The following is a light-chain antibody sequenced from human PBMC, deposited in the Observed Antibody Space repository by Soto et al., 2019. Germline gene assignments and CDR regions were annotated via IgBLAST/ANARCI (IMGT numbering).Light chain of an antibody. CDR2: GAS. CDR1: QSVSSN. J-gene: IGKJ2*01. V-gene: IGKV3-15*01. CDR3: QQRSNWPLYT. Sequence: DIVMTQSPATLSVSPGERVTLSCRARQSVSSNLAWYQQKPGQAPRLLIYGASTRATGLPARFSGSGSGTEFTLTISSLQSEDFAIYYCQQRSNWPLYTFGLGTKVEIK.